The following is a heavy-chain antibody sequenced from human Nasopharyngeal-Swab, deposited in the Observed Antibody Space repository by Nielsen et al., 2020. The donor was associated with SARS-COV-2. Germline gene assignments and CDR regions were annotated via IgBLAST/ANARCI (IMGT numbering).Heavy chain of an antibody. CDR1: GFTFSSYG. D-gene: IGHD2-2*01. CDR3: ARGVPAAAFDY. J-gene: IGHJ4*02. V-gene: IGHV3-33*01. CDR2: IWYDGSNK. Sequence: LSLTCAASGFTFSSYGMHWVRQAPGKGLEWVAVIWYDGSNKYYADSVKGRFTISRDNSKNTLYLQMNSLRADDTAVYYCARGVPAAAFDYWGQGTLVTVSS.